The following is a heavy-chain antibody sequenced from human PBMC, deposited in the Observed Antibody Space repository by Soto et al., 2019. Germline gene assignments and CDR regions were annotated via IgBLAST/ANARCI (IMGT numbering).Heavy chain of an antibody. D-gene: IGHD3-3*01. V-gene: IGHV4-30-4*01. J-gene: IGHJ4*02. Sequence: SETLSLTCTVSGGSISSGDYYWSWIRQPPGKGLEWIGYTYYSGSTYYNPSLKSRVTISVDTSKNQFSLKLSSVTAADTAVYYCARAYDFWSGYYFFDYWGQGTLVTVSS. CDR2: TYYSGST. CDR1: GGSISSGDYY. CDR3: ARAYDFWSGYYFFDY.